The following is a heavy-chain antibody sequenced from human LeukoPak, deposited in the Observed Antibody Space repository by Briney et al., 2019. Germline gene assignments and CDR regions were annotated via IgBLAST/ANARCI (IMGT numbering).Heavy chain of an antibody. D-gene: IGHD3-22*01. CDR3: ARDFYYYDSSGRGANY. Sequence: ASVKVSCKASGYTFTSYAMNWVRQAPGQGLEWMGWINTNTGNPTYARGFTGRFVFSLDTSVSTAYLQISSLKAEDTAVYYCARDFYYYDSSGRGANYWGQGTLVTVSS. CDR1: GYTFTSYA. J-gene: IGHJ4*02. CDR2: INTNTGNP. V-gene: IGHV7-4-1*02.